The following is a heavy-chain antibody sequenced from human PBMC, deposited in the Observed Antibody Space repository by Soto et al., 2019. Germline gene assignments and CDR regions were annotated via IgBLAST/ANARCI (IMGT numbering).Heavy chain of an antibody. V-gene: IGHV4-59*01. Sequence: VQLQESGPGLVKPSETLPLPSPVFGGPTSGYYWTGTRNPPGKGLEGIGYFYYSGNTNYNPSLKSQVTISADSSKNQLSLKLNSVTAADTAVYYCARKFYFGSGSYSLDAFDIWGQGTGVTVSS. J-gene: IGHJ3*02. CDR1: GGPTSGYY. CDR3: ARKFYFGSGSYSLDAFDI. D-gene: IGHD3-10*01. CDR2: FYYSGNT.